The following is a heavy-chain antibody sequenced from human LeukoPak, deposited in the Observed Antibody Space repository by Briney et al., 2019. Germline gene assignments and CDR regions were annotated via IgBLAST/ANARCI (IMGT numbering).Heavy chain of an antibody. CDR2: INHSGST. D-gene: IGHD3-10*01. V-gene: IGHV4-34*01. Sequence: SETLSLTCAVYGGSFSGYYWSWIRQPPGKGLEWIGEINHSGSTNYNPSLKSRVTISVDTSKNQFSLKLSSVTAADTAVYYCARLLYYGSGSPEGYWGQGTLVTVSS. CDR1: GGSFSGYY. J-gene: IGHJ4*02. CDR3: ARLLYYGSGSPEGY.